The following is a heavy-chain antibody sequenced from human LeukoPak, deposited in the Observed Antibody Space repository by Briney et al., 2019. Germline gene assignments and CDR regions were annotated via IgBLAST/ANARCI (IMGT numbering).Heavy chain of an antibody. CDR2: IYYSGST. Sequence: SETLSLTCTVSGGSISSYYWSWIRQPPGEGLEWIGYIYYSGSTNYNPSLKSRVTISVDTSKNQFSLKLSSVTAADTAVYYCARDPGLLWFGELLPSNFDYWGQGTLVTVSS. V-gene: IGHV4-59*01. CDR1: GGSISSYY. D-gene: IGHD3-10*01. J-gene: IGHJ4*02. CDR3: ARDPGLLWFGELLPSNFDY.